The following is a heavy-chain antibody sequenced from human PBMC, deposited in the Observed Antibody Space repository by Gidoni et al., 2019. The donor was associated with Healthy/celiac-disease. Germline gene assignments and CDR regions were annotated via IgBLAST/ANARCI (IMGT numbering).Heavy chain of an antibody. D-gene: IGHD3-3*01. V-gene: IGHV3-49*04. Sequence: EVQLVESGGGLVQPGRSLSLSCTASGFTFGDYAMSWVRQAPGKGLEWVGFIRSKAYGGTTEYAASVKGRFTISRDDSKSIAYLQMNSLKTEDTAVYYCTRVWAPIFGVVTPVWGQGTLVTVSS. J-gene: IGHJ4*02. CDR3: TRVWAPIFGVVTPV. CDR1: GFTFGDYA. CDR2: IRSKAYGGTT.